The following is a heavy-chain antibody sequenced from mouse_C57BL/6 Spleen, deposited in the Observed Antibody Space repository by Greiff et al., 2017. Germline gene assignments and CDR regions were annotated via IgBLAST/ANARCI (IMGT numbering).Heavy chain of an antibody. J-gene: IGHJ2*01. V-gene: IGHV5-4*01. CDR1: GFTFSSYA. Sequence: EVHLVESGGGLVQPGGSLKLSCAASGFTFSSYAMSWVRQTPEKRLEWVATISDGGSYTYYPDNVKGRFTISRDNAKNNLYLQMSHLKSEDTAMYYCARGDYDRAFDYWGQGTTLTVSS. CDR3: ARGDYDRAFDY. D-gene: IGHD2-4*01. CDR2: ISDGGSYT.